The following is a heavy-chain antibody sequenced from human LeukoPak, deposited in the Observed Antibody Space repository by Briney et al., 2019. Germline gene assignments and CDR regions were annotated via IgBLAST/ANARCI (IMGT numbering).Heavy chain of an antibody. V-gene: IGHV3-43*02. J-gene: IGHJ4*02. CDR1: GFTFSSYA. Sequence: PGGSLRLSCAAPGFTFSSYAMSWVRQAPGKGLEWVSLISWDGGSTYYADSVKGRFTISRDNSKNSLYLQMNSLRTEDTALYYCAKDLEVGATDYWGQGTLVTVSS. CDR2: ISWDGGST. CDR3: AKDLEVGATDY. D-gene: IGHD1-26*01.